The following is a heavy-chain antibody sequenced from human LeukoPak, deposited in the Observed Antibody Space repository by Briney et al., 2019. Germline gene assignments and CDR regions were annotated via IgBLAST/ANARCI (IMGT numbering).Heavy chain of an antibody. D-gene: IGHD1-26*01. CDR2: INWMGGST. V-gene: IGHV3-20*04. CDR3: ARVIVGATKDYYYYYYMDV. J-gene: IGHJ6*03. Sequence: PGGSLRLSCAASGFTFDDYGMSWVRQAPGKGLGWVSGINWMGGSTGYAGSGTGRFTIYRDNAKDSLYLQMNSLRAEDTALYYCARVIVGATKDYYYYYYMDVWGKGTPVTVSS. CDR1: GFTFDDYG.